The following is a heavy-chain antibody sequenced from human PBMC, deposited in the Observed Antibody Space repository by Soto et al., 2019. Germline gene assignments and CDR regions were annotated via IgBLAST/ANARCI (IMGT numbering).Heavy chain of an antibody. CDR1: GFSFSSYA. CDR2: ISGSVASA. J-gene: IGHJ4*02. CDR3: AKARGYSYGSPSDY. Sequence: GGSLRLSCAASGFSFSSYAMSWVRQPPGKGLEWVSIISGSVASAYYADSVKGRFTISRDNSRNTLFLQLNSLRAEDTAVYYCAKARGYSYGSPSDYWGQGSLVTVYS. V-gene: IGHV3-23*01. D-gene: IGHD5-18*01.